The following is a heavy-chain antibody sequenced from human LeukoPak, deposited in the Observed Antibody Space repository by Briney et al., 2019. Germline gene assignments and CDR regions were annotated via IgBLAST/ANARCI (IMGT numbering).Heavy chain of an antibody. Sequence: ASVKVSCKASGYTFSGYYMHWVRQAPGQGLEWMGWIDPNSGGTNYAQKFQGRVTMTRDTSIITAYMELSRLRSDDTAVYYCARGDGDFVESWFDPWGQGTLVTVSS. CDR2: IDPNSGGT. D-gene: IGHD4-17*01. CDR3: ARGDGDFVESWFDP. CDR1: GYTFSGYY. V-gene: IGHV1-2*02. J-gene: IGHJ5*02.